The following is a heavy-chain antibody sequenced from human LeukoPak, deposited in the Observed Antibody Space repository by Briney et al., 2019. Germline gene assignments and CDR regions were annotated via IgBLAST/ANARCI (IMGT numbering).Heavy chain of an antibody. Sequence: PGGSLRLSCAASGFSFSSYAMSWVRQAPGKGLEWFSGIMGSGGSTYYADSVKGRFTISRDNSKNTLYLQMNSLRAEDTAVYYCAKAPRDSSGYFLYCLDHWGQGTLVTVSS. CDR2: IMGSGGST. V-gene: IGHV3-23*01. D-gene: IGHD3-22*01. J-gene: IGHJ4*02. CDR3: AKAPRDSSGYFLYCLDH. CDR1: GFSFSSYA.